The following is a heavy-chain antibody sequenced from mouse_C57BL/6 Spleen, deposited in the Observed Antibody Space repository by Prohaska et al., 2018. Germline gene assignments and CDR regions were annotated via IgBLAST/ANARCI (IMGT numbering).Heavy chain of an antibody. J-gene: IGHJ2*01. CDR2: SSSGGSYT. Sequence: EVQLVASGGDLVKPGGSLKLSCAASGFTFSSYGMSWVRQTPDKRVEWVATSSSGGSYTYDPDSVKGRFTITRDNAKNTLYLQMSSLKSEDTAMYYCARHDSGLDYWGQGTTLTVSS. D-gene: IGHD3-2*02. V-gene: IGHV5-6*01. CDR1: GFTFSSYG. CDR3: ARHDSGLDY.